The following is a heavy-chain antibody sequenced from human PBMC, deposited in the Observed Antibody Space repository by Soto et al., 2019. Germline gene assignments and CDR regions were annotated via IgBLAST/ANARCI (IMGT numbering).Heavy chain of an antibody. V-gene: IGHV1-18*01. D-gene: IGHD3-22*01. J-gene: IGHJ3*02. Sequence: QVHLVQSGLEVKKPGASVSVSCRASGSTLTSYGISWVRQAPGQGFEGRGWVSVNNGNTQDAQKIKGRVSMTTDTSTVTVDMVLRSLRSDETAVYYCARDGSYDSSDHWVGDSALDIWGQGTMVTVSS. CDR3: ARDGSYDSSDHWVGDSALDI. CDR1: GSTLTSYG. CDR2: VSVNNGNT.